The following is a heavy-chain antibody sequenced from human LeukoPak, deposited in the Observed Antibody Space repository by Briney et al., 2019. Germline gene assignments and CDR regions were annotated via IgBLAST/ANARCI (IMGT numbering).Heavy chain of an antibody. CDR2: ISYDGSNK. J-gene: IGHJ4*02. CDR3: ARHGYSSGWYLDY. V-gene: IGHV3-30-3*01. CDR1: GFTVSSNY. D-gene: IGHD6-19*01. Sequence: GGSLRLSCAASGFTVSSNYMSWVRQAPGKGLEWVAVISYDGSNKYYADSVKGRFTISRDNSKNTLYLQMNSLRAEDTAVYYCARHGYSSGWYLDYWGQGTLVTVSS.